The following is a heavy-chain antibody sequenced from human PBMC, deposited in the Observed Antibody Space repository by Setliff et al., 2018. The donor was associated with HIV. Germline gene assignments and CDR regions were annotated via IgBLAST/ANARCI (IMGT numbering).Heavy chain of an antibody. D-gene: IGHD3-9*01. CDR2: ISGSGSTI. J-gene: IGHJ3*01. CDR3: VREGEYFDTIGHYLVRRFFDL. V-gene: IGHV3-23*01. Sequence: GGSLRLSCAASGFTFSSYAMSWVRQAPGKGLEWVSAISGSGSTIYYADSVKGRFTISRDNAKKSVFLHMNSLRGEDTAVYYCVREGEYFDTIGHYLVRRFFDLWGQGTMVTVSS. CDR1: GFTFSSYA.